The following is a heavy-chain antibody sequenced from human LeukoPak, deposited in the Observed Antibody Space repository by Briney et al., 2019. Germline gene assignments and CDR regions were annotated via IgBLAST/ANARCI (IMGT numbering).Heavy chain of an antibody. Sequence: SETLSLTCTVSGVSISSSSAYWGWIRQPPGKGLEWIGSIYCSKNTYYNPSLKSRVTISADTSKNQFSLTLGSVSATDTAVYYCVSPRGFSYGYFDYWGQGTLVTVSS. CDR1: GVSISSSSAY. J-gene: IGHJ4*02. V-gene: IGHV4-39*01. CDR2: IYCSKNT. CDR3: VSPRGFSYGYFDY. D-gene: IGHD5-18*01.